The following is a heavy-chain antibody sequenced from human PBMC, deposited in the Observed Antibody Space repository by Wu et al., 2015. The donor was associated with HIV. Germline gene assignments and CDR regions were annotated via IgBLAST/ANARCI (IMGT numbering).Heavy chain of an antibody. CDR3: ARDWQFHVIFDDYYIDA. J-gene: IGHJ6*03. V-gene: IGHV1-2*02. Sequence: QVQLMQSGSEVKKSGASVRVSCKASGYSFTDYYLHWVRQAPGQGLQWMGWVNPENGDTNYARAFRGRITLTRDTSINTAYMMLTGLRSNDTAVYFCARDWQFHVIFDDYYIDAWGKGTTVIVSS. D-gene: IGHD3-9*01. CDR2: VNPENGDT. CDR1: GYSFTDYY.